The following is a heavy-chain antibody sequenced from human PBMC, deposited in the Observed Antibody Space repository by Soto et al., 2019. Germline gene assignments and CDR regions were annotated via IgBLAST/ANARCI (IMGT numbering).Heavy chain of an antibody. V-gene: IGHV5-10-1*01. CDR1: GYSFTSYW. CDR2: IDPSDSYT. Sequence: GEALKISCKGSGYSFTSYWISWVRQMPGKGLEWMGRIDPSDSYTNYSPSFQGHVTISADKSISTAYLQWSSLKASDTAMYYCARHPDYPKVLRCLDRGPSSYGMDVRGQAPSVT. CDR3: ARHPDYPKVLRCLDRGPSSYGMDV. D-gene: IGHD3-3*01. J-gene: IGHJ6*02.